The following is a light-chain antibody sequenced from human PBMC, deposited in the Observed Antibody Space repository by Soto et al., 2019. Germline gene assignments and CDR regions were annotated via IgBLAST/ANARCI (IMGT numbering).Light chain of an antibody. CDR2: GTT. CDR3: LLYYGGSDV. CDR1: TGPVTSGFY. Sequence: QAVVTQEPSLTVSPGGTVTLTCASSTGPVTSGFYPHWVQQKPGQAPRTLIYGTTNKHSWTPARFSGSLLGGKAALTLSGVQPEDEADYYCLLYYGGSDVFGAGTKGTVL. J-gene: IGLJ1*01. V-gene: IGLV7-43*01.